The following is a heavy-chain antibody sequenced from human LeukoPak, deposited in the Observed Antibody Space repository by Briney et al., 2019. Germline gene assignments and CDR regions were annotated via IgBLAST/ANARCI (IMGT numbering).Heavy chain of an antibody. CDR1: AAAFRSEY. Sequence: QTGRSLRPSCVPTAAAFRSEYTHCVRQAPGKGLVWVSRITTDGSTTYADSVRGRFTISRDNAKNTLYLQMNSLRVEDTAVYYCARDYPGEHNAFDFWGQGTLISVSS. J-gene: IGHJ3*01. CDR3: ARDYPGEHNAFDF. D-gene: IGHD7-27*01. V-gene: IGHV3-74*01. CDR2: ITTDGST.